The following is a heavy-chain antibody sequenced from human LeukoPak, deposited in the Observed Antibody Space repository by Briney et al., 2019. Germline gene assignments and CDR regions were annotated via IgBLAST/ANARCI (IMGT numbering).Heavy chain of an antibody. CDR1: GYTFTSYY. CDR2: INPSGGST. Sequence: ASVKVSCKASGYTFTSYYMHWVRQAPGQGLEWMGIINPSGGSTSYAQKFQGRVTMTRDTSTSTVYMELSRLRSDDTAVYYCTRDLGGEYSNYYFDYWGQGTLVTVSS. V-gene: IGHV1-46*01. D-gene: IGHD4-11*01. CDR3: TRDLGGEYSNYYFDY. J-gene: IGHJ4*02.